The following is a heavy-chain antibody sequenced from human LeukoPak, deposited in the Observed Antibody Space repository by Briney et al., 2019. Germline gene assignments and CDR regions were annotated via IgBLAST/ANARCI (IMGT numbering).Heavy chain of an antibody. V-gene: IGHV4-59*01. CDR3: ARSLNYGPHYFDY. CDR1: GGSISSYY. J-gene: IGHJ4*02. D-gene: IGHD4-17*01. CDR2: IYYSGST. Sequence: SETLSLTCTVSGGSISSYYWSWIRQLPGKGLEWIGYIYYSGSTNYNPSLKSRVTISVDTSKNQFSLKLSSVTAADTAVYYCARSLNYGPHYFDYWGQGTLVTVSS.